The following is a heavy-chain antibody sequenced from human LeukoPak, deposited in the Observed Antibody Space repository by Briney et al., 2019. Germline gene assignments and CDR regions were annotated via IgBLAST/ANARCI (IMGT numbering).Heavy chain of an antibody. CDR1: GFTVSSNY. CDR2: IKSKTDGGTT. Sequence: PGGSLRLSCAASGFTVSSNYMSWVRQAPGKGLEWVGRIKSKTDGGTTDYAAPVKGRFTISRDDSKNTLYLQMNSLKTEDTAVYYCTIYSPFDYWGQGTLVTVSS. D-gene: IGHD5-12*01. V-gene: IGHV3-15*01. CDR3: TIYSPFDY. J-gene: IGHJ4*02.